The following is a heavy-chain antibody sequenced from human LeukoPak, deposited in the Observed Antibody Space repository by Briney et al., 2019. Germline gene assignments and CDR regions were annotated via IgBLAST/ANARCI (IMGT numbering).Heavy chain of an antibody. CDR2: VDPEDGET. CDR3: ATAGAAAGGYYFDY. V-gene: IGHV1-69-2*01. D-gene: IGHD6-13*01. Sequence: ASVKVSCKVSGYTFTDYYMHWVQQAPGKGLEWMGLVDPEDGETIYAEKFQGRVTITADTSTDTAYMELSSLRSEDTAVYYCATAGAAAGGYYFDYWGQGTLVIVSS. J-gene: IGHJ4*02. CDR1: GYTFTDYY.